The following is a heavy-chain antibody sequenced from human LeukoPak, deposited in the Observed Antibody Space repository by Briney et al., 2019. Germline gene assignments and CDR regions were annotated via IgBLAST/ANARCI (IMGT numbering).Heavy chain of an antibody. CDR2: ISSSSSYI. V-gene: IGHV3-21*01. CDR3: ARDRGATQDYYFDY. D-gene: IGHD1-1*01. Sequence: GGSLRLSCAASGFTFSSYSMNWVRQAPGKVLEWVSSISSSSSYIYYADSVQGRFTISRDNAKNSLYLKMNSLRAEDTAVYYCARDRGATQDYYFDYWGQGTLVTVSS. CDR1: GFTFSSYS. J-gene: IGHJ4*02.